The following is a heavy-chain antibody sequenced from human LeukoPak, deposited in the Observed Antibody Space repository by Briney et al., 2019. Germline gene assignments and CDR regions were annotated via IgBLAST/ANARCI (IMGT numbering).Heavy chain of an antibody. Sequence: ASVKVSCKASGYTFTSYGISWVRQAPGQGLEWMGWISAYNGNTNYAQKLQGRVTMTTDTSTSTAYMELRSLRSDDTAVYYCARVPGYCRSTSCYAFYWGQGTLVTVSS. J-gene: IGHJ4*02. D-gene: IGHD2-2*01. CDR2: ISAYNGNT. CDR1: GYTFTSYG. CDR3: ARVPGYCRSTSCYAFY. V-gene: IGHV1-18*01.